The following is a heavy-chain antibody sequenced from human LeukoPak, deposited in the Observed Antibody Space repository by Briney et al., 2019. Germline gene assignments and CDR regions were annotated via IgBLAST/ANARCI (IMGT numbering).Heavy chain of an antibody. CDR2: IIPIFGTA. CDR1: GGTFSSYA. V-gene: IGHV1-69*05. J-gene: IGHJ4*02. CDR3: ARDRYYYDSSGYWDY. D-gene: IGHD3-22*01. Sequence: GASVKVSCKASGGTFSSYAISWVRQAPGQGLEWMGGIIPIFGTANYAQKFQGRVTITTDESTSTAYMELSSLRSEDTAVYYCARDRYYYDSSGYWDYWGQGTLVTVSS.